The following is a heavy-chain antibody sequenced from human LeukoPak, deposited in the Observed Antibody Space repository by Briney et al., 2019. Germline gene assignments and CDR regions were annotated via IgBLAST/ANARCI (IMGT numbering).Heavy chain of an antibody. D-gene: IGHD1-26*01. CDR1: GYTFTSYY. Sequence: ASVKVSCKASGYTFTSYYMHWVRQAPGQGLEWMGLINPSGSSTIYAQKFQGRVTMTRDMSTSTDYMELSSLRSEDTAVYYCARDNSVGDYAWWFDPWGQGTLVTVSS. J-gene: IGHJ5*02. CDR3: ARDNSVGDYAWWFDP. CDR2: INPSGSST. V-gene: IGHV1-46*01.